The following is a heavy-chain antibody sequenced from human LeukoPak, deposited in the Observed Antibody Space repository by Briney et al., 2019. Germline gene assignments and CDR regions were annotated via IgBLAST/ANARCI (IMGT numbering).Heavy chain of an antibody. Sequence: GASVKVSCRASGYTFTGYHIHWVRQAPGQGLEWMGRINPNSGDTNYAQNFQGWVTMTRDTSISTAYMELSRLRSDDTAVYYCARAGDYYDSSGYYFGYWGQGTLVTVSS. J-gene: IGHJ4*02. CDR1: GYTFTGYH. CDR3: ARAGDYYDSSGYYFGY. V-gene: IGHV1-2*04. CDR2: INPNSGDT. D-gene: IGHD3-22*01.